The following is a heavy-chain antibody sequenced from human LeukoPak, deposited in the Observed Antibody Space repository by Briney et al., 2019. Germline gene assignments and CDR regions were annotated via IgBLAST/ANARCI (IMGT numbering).Heavy chain of an antibody. CDR3: ASSILAVAATLGLFDY. J-gene: IGHJ4*02. Sequence: PSETLSLTCTVSGGSISSYYWSWIRQPPGKGLEWIGYIYYSGSTNYNPSLKSRVTISVDTSKNQFSLKLSSVTAADTAVYYCASSILAVAATLGLFDYWGQGTLVTVSS. CDR2: IYYSGST. D-gene: IGHD2-15*01. CDR1: GGSISSYY. V-gene: IGHV4-59*01.